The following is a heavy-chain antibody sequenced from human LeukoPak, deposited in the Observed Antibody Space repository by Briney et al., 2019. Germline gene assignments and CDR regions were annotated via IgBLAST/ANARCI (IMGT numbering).Heavy chain of an antibody. CDR2: IYYSGST. J-gene: IGHJ5*02. Sequence: KPSETLSLTCTVSGGSISSYSWSWIRQPPGKGLEWIGYIYYSGSTNYNPSLKSRVTISVETSKNEFSLKLCAVTPADTAVYYCARGGIRFDPWVQGTLVTVSS. CDR3: ARGGIRFDP. D-gene: IGHD2-15*01. CDR1: GGSISSYS. V-gene: IGHV4-59*01.